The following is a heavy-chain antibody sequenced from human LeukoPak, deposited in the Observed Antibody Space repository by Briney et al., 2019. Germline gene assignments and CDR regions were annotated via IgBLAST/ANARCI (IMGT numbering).Heavy chain of an antibody. Sequence: PSETLSLTCTVSGGSISTDNCYWGWIRQPPGKGLEWIGSIYYNGNTYYNPSLKSRVTISVDTSKNQFSLKLSSVTAAETAVYYCARLSIAAAIDYWGQGTLVTVSS. CDR2: IYYNGNT. D-gene: IGHD6-13*01. J-gene: IGHJ4*02. V-gene: IGHV4-39*07. CDR3: ARLSIAAAIDY. CDR1: GGSISTDNCY.